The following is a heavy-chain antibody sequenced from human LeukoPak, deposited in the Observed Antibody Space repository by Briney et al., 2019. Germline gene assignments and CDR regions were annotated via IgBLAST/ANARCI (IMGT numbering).Heavy chain of an antibody. CDR2: ISASGGTT. D-gene: IGHD6-19*01. V-gene: IGHV3-23*01. CDR1: GFTFSSYA. J-gene: IGHJ4*02. CDR3: ARRGGSGWYCDY. Sequence: GGPLRLSCAASGFTFSSYAMSWVRQAPGKGLNWVSAISASGGTTYYADSVKGRFTISRDNSKNTLYLQMNSLRADDTAVYYCARRGGSGWYCDYWGQGTLVTVSS.